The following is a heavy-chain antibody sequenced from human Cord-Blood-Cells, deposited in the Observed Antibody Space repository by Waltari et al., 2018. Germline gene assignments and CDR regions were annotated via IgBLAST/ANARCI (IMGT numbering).Heavy chain of an antibody. CDR1: GFTFCSYS. Sequence: EEQLVESGGGLVKPGGSLRLSCAASGFTFCSYSMNWVRQAPGKGVEWVSSISSSSSYIYDADSVKGRFTISRDNAKNSLYLQMNSLRAEDTAVYYCALNWNDAFDIWGQGTMVTVSS. J-gene: IGHJ3*02. CDR3: ALNWNDAFDI. D-gene: IGHD1-20*01. V-gene: IGHV3-21*01. CDR2: ISSSSSYI.